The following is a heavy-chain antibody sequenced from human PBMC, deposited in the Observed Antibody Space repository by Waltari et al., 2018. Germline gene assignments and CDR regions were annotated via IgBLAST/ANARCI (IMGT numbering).Heavy chain of an antibody. Sequence: QLRLQESGPGLVKPSDTLSLTCTVSGGSISSTNYYWGWIRQPPGKGLEWIGSIYSSGNTYYNPSLKSRVTMSADTSKNQFSLKLSSVTAADTAMYYCARQTLGTYYFDYWGQGTLVTVSS. J-gene: IGHJ4*02. V-gene: IGHV4-39*01. CDR1: GGSISSTNYY. CDR3: ARQTLGTYYFDY. D-gene: IGHD7-27*01. CDR2: IYSSGNT.